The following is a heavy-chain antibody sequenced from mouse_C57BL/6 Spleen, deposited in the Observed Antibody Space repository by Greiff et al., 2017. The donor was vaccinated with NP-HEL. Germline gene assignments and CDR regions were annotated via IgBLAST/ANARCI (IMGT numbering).Heavy chain of an antibody. J-gene: IGHJ2*01. CDR3: TRGDYGNYRDY. V-gene: IGHV1-15*01. D-gene: IGHD2-1*01. Sequence: VHLVESGAELVRPGASVTLSCKASGYTFTDYEMHWVKQTPVHGLEWIGAIDPETGGTAYNQKFKGKAILTADKSSSTAYMELRSRTSEDSAVYYCTRGDYGNYRDYWGQGTTLTGSS. CDR1: GYTFTDYE. CDR2: IDPETGGT.